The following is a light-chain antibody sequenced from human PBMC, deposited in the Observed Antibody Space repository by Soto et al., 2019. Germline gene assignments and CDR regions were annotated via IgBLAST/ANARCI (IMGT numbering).Light chain of an antibody. CDR1: SSDVGYYNY. CDR2: DVR. CDR3: SSYTSSSTYV. Sequence: QSVLTQPASVSGSPGQSITISCTGTSSDVGYYNYDSWYQQHPGKAPKLMIYDVRNRPSGVSNRFSGSKSGNTASLTISGLQAEDEADYYCSSYTSSSTYVFGTGTQLTVL. J-gene: IGLJ1*01. V-gene: IGLV2-14*03.